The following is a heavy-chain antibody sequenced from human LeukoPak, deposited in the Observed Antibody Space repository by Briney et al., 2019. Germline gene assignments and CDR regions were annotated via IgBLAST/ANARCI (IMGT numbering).Heavy chain of an antibody. J-gene: IGHJ5*02. CDR1: GFTFSSYS. CDR3: ARDLGQYYDTSDNWFDP. D-gene: IGHD3-22*01. V-gene: IGHV3-21*01. CDR2: ISSSSSYI. Sequence: PGGSLRLSCAASGFTFSSYSMNWVRQAPGKGLEWVSSISSSSSYIYYADSVKGRFTISRDNAKNSLYLQMNSLRAEDTAVYYCARDLGQYYDTSDNWFDPWGQGTLVTVSS.